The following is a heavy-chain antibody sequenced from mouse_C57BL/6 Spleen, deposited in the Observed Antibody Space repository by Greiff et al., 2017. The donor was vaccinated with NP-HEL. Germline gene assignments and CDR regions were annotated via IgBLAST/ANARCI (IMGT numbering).Heavy chain of an antibody. CDR3: ARGSPSFRDGSRDAHWYFDV. D-gene: IGHD1-1*01. CDR1: GYTFTSYW. Sequence: QVQLQQPGAELVKPGASVKLSCKASGYTFTSYWMHWVKQRPGQGLEWIGMIHPNSGSTNYNEKFKSKATLTVDKSSSIAYMQLSSLTSEDAAGDYCARGSPSFRDGSRDAHWYFDVWGTGTTVTGSS. J-gene: IGHJ1*03. V-gene: IGHV1-64*01. CDR2: IHPNSGST.